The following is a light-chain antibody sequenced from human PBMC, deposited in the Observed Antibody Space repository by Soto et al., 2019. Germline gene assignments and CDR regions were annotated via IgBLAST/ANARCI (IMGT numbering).Light chain of an antibody. CDR1: SSNIGNST. CDR3: AAWDDSLNGYV. V-gene: IGLV1-44*01. CDR2: ANN. J-gene: IGLJ1*01. Sequence: QAVVTQAPSASGTPGQRVTISCSGSSSNIGNSTVNWYQQFPGTAPKLLIYANNRRPSGVPDRFSGSKSGTSASLAISGLQSEDEADYHCAAWDDSLNGYVFGAGTKLTVL.